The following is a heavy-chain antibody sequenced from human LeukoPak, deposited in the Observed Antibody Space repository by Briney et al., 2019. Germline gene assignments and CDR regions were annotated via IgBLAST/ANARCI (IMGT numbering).Heavy chain of an antibody. J-gene: IGHJ4*02. CDR3: AKDAKTAPYYFDY. D-gene: IGHD5-18*01. V-gene: IGHV3-23*01. CDR1: GFSFGNYA. Sequence: GGSLRLSCAASGFSFGNYAMSWVRQAPGKGLGWVSGISGSGGGTYYADSVKGRFTISRDNSRNTLYLQMNSLRAEDTAVYYCAKDAKTAPYYFDYWGQGILVSVSS. CDR2: ISGSGGGT.